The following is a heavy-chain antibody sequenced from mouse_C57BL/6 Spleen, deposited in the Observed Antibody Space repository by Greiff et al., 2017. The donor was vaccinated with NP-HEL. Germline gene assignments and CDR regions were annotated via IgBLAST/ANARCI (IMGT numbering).Heavy chain of an antibody. Sequence: QVQLQQSGAELARPGASVKLSCKASGYTFTSYGISWVKQRTGQGLEWIGEIYPRSGNTYYNEKFKGKATLTADKSSSTAYMELRSLTSEDSAVYFCARRRDSNYAMDYWGKGTSVTVSS. D-gene: IGHD2-5*01. V-gene: IGHV1-81*01. CDR3: ARRRDSNYAMDY. CDR1: GYTFTSYG. J-gene: IGHJ4*01. CDR2: IYPRSGNT.